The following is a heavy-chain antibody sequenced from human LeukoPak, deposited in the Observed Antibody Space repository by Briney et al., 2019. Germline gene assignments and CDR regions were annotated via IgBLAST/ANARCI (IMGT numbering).Heavy chain of an antibody. CDR3: AKVGGYSGYRTRHGDY. CDR1: GFTFSSYG. Sequence: PGGSLRLSCAASGFTFSSYGMHWVRQAPGKGLEWVSAISGSGGSTYYADSVKGRFTISRDNSKNTLYLQMNSLRAEDTAVYYCAKVGGYSGYRTRHGDYWGQGTLVTVSS. CDR2: ISGSGGST. J-gene: IGHJ4*02. D-gene: IGHD5-12*01. V-gene: IGHV3-23*01.